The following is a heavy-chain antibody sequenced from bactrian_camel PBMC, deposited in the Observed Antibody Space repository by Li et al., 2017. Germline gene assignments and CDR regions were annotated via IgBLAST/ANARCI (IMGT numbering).Heavy chain of an antibody. Sequence: HVQLVESGGGSVQAGGSLRLSCTFSGTSYRGLCLGWFRQAPGKEREVVAIIYTGDDSTDYADSVKGRFTISQDSAKNTVYLQLNSLKTEDTAMYYCAVEGIGYPAGFGYWGQGTQVTVS. V-gene: IGHV3S54*01. CDR2: IYTGDDST. CDR3: AVEGIGYPAGFGY. CDR1: GTSYRGLC. J-gene: IGHJ6*01. D-gene: IGHD1*01.